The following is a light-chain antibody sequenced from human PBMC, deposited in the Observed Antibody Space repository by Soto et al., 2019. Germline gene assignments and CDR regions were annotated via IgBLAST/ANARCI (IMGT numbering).Light chain of an antibody. CDR2: ANN. Sequence: QPVLTQPPSASGTPGQRVTISCSGSSSNIGTNTGNWYQQLPGTAPKLLIYANNQRPSGVPDRLSGSKSGTSASLAISGLQSEDEADYYCAAWDDSLNGHVFGTGTKLTVL. V-gene: IGLV1-44*01. CDR3: AAWDDSLNGHV. CDR1: SSNIGTNT. J-gene: IGLJ1*01.